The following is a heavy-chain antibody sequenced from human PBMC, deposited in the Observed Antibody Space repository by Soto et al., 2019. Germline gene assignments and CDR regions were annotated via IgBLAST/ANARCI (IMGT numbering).Heavy chain of an antibody. Sequence: EVQLVESGGGLVQPGGSLRLSCAASEFAFSRYWMSWLRQAPGKGLEWVASIKQDGSDNHYVESVKGRFTISGDNAKNSLSLEMNSLRGEDTAVYYCARLIWIEATSFYFDFWGQGTLVTVSS. J-gene: IGHJ4*02. CDR1: EFAFSRYW. D-gene: IGHD1-26*01. V-gene: IGHV3-7*01. CDR2: IKQDGSDN. CDR3: ARLIWIEATSFYFDF.